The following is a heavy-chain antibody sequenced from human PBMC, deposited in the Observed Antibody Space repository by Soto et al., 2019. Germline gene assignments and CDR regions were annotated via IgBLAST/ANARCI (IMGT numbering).Heavy chain of an antibody. Sequence: GASVKVSCKTSGYTFTSYDINWVRRATGQGLEWMGWMNPESGNIGYGERFQGRVTMTRNTSTSTAYMDLIGLRSDDTAVYYCARFVRHQLPTIDFWGQGTLVTVSS. J-gene: IGHJ4*02. CDR2: MNPESGNI. D-gene: IGHD2-2*01. V-gene: IGHV1-8*01. CDR1: GYTFTSYD. CDR3: ARFVRHQLPTIDF.